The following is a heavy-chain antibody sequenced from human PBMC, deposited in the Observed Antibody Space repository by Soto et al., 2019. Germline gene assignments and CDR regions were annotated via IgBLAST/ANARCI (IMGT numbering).Heavy chain of an antibody. CDR1: GGSISRYY. V-gene: IGHV4-59*01. CDR3: ARASVAGTSCWFDP. J-gene: IGHJ5*02. CDR2: IYYSGST. Sequence: SETLSLTCTVSGGSISRYYWSWIRQPPGKGLEWIGYIYYSGSTNYNPSLKSRVTISVDTSKNQFSLKLSSVTAADTAVYYCARASVAGTSCWFDPWGQGTLVTVSS. D-gene: IGHD6-19*01.